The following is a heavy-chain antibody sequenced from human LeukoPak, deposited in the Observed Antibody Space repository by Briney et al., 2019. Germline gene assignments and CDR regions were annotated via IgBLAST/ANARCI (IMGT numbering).Heavy chain of an antibody. CDR1: GFTLSSYD. CDR2: IATAGDT. V-gene: IGHV3-13*01. CDR3: TRGGDGFDP. D-gene: IGHD7-27*01. Sequence: GVPQRLSRAASGFTLSSYDIHWVRHPTGNVLDPFSSIATAGDTFFSAYCKGRITISRENAKNSLYLQMNSLRVGDTAVYYCTRGGDGFDPWGEGTLVTVSS. J-gene: IGHJ5*02.